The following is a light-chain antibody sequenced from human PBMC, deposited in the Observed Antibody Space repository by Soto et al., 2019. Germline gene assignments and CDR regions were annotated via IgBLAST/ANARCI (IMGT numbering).Light chain of an antibody. Sequence: QSALTQPASVSGSPGQSITISCTGTSSDVGSYNYVSWYQQHPGKAPKFMIYDVSNRASGVSSRFSGSKSGNSASLTISGLQAEDEATYDCTSYTSSSTLFVFGTGTQLTGL. J-gene: IGLJ1*01. V-gene: IGLV2-14*01. CDR3: TSYTSSSTLFV. CDR2: DVS. CDR1: SSDVGSYNY.